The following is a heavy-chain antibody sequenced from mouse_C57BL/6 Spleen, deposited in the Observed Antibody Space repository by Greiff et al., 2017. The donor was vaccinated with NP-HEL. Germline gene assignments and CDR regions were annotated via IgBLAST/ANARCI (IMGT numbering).Heavy chain of an antibody. V-gene: IGHV5-4*01. Sequence: EVKLEESGGGLVKPGGSLKLSCAASGFTFSSYAMSWVRQTPEKRLEWVATISDGGSYTYYPDNVKGRFTISRDNAKNNLYLQMSHLKSEDTAMYYCAREDYYGSSPYAMDYWGQGTSVTVSS. CDR1: GFTFSSYA. CDR3: AREDYYGSSPYAMDY. J-gene: IGHJ4*01. CDR2: ISDGGSYT. D-gene: IGHD1-1*01.